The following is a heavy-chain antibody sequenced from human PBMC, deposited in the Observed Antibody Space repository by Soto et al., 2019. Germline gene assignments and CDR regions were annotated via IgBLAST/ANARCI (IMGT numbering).Heavy chain of an antibody. D-gene: IGHD5-12*01. J-gene: IGHJ6*02. V-gene: IGHV1-18*01. CDR3: ARALGYSGYAGMDV. CDR1: GYTFTIYG. Sequence: ASVKVSCKASGYTFTIYGINWVRQAPGQGLEWMGWIIPDNGNTNYAQKLQGRVTMTTDTSTSTAYMELRSLRSDDTAVYYCARALGYSGYAGMDVWGQGTTVTVSS. CDR2: IIPDNGNT.